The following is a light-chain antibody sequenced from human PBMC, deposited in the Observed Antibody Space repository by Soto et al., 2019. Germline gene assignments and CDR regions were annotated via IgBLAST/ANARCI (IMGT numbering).Light chain of an antibody. CDR2: WGS. Sequence: DIVMTQSPDSLAVSLGERATINCKSSQSVLYSSNNKNYLAWYQQKPGQPPKLLIYWGSTRESGVPARFSGSGSGTDFTLAISSLQAEDVAVYYCQQYYSSHQTFGEGPKVVIK. CDR3: QQYYSSHQT. J-gene: IGKJ1*01. V-gene: IGKV4-1*01. CDR1: QSVLYSSNNKNY.